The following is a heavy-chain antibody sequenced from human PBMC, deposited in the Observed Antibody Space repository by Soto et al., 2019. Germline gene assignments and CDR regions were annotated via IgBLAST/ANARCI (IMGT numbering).Heavy chain of an antibody. CDR1: GFTFSSYA. V-gene: IGHV3-23*01. D-gene: IGHD3-10*01. Sequence: EVQLLESGGGLVQPGVSLRLSCAASGFTFSSYAMSWVRQAPGKGLEWVSAISGSGGSTYYADSVKGRFTISRDNSKNTLYLQMNSLRAEDTAVYYCAKSMVRGVMGYYGMDVWGQGTTVTVSS. CDR2: ISGSGGST. CDR3: AKSMVRGVMGYYGMDV. J-gene: IGHJ6*02.